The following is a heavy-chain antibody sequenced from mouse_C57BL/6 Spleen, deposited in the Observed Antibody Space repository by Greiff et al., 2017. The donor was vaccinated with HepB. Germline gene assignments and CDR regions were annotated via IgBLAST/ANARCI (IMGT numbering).Heavy chain of an antibody. Sequence: VQLKQSGPELVKPGASVKISCKASGYAFSSSWMNWVKQRPGKGLEWIGRIYPGDGDTNYNGKFKGKATLTADKSSSTAYMQLSSLTSEDSAVYFCARGLGRGYFDYWGQGTTLTVSS. D-gene: IGHD4-1*01. J-gene: IGHJ2*01. CDR2: IYPGDGDT. CDR3: ARGLGRGYFDY. CDR1: GYAFSSSW. V-gene: IGHV1-82*01.